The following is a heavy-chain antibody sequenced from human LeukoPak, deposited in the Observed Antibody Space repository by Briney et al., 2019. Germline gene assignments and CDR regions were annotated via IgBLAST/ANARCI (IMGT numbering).Heavy chain of an antibody. CDR2: ISWNSGSI. V-gene: IGHV3-9*01. CDR3: AKDSRSYYDFWSGYYTLWYFDY. CDR1: GFTFDDYA. D-gene: IGHD3-3*01. J-gene: IGHJ4*02. Sequence: GGSLRLSCAASGFTFDDYAMHWVRQAPGKGLEWVSGISWNSGSIGYADSVKGRFTISRDNAKNSLYLQMNGLRAEDTALYYCAKDSRSYYDFWSGYYTLWYFDYWGQGTLVTVSS.